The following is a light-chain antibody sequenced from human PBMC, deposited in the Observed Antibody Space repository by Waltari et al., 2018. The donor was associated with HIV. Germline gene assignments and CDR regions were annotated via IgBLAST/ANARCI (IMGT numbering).Light chain of an antibody. CDR2: GAS. CDR3: QQYGSSPRT. J-gene: IGKJ1*01. V-gene: IGKV3-20*01. Sequence: EIVLTQSPGTVSLSPGERATVSCRASQSVNSNYVAWYQQKPGQAPRLLIYGASTRATGIPNRFSGSGSGTDFTLNISRLEPEDSAVYYCQQYGSSPRTFGRGTKVEI. CDR1: QSVNSNY.